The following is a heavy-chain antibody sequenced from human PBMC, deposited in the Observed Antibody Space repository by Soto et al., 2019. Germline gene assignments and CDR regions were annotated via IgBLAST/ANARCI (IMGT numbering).Heavy chain of an antibody. CDR1: GGTFSSYA. D-gene: IGHD3-22*01. Sequence: SVKVSCKASGGTFSSYAISWVRQAPGQGLEWMGGIIPIFGTANYAQKFQGRVTITADESTSTAYMELSSLRSEDTAVYYCARDGEYYYDSSGYYWLYWGQGTLVTVSS. CDR3: ARDGEYYYDSSGYYWLY. CDR2: IIPIFGTA. J-gene: IGHJ4*02. V-gene: IGHV1-69*13.